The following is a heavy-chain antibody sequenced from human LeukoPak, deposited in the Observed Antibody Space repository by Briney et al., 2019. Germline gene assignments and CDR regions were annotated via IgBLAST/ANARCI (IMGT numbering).Heavy chain of an antibody. J-gene: IGHJ4*02. D-gene: IGHD3-22*01. CDR2: ISYDGSNK. CDR3: ARDRGYYNSSGLVDY. Sequence: GGSLRLSCAASGFTFSSYAMHWVRQAPGKGLEWVAVISYDGSNKYYADSVKGRFTISRDNSKNTLYLQMNSLRAEDTAVYYCARDRGYYNSSGLVDYWGQGTLVTVSS. V-gene: IGHV3-30-3*01. CDR1: GFTFSSYA.